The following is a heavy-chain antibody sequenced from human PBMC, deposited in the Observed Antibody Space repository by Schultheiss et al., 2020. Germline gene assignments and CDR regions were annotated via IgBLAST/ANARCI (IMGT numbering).Heavy chain of an antibody. V-gene: IGHV3-23*01. J-gene: IGHJ4*02. Sequence: GGSLRLSCAASGFTFSSYAMSWVRQAPGKGLEWVSAISGNGGSTYYADSVKGRFTISRDNSKNTLYFQLDSLTAEDTAVYYCARGGDRAYCGGDCFDSWGQGTLVTVSS. D-gene: IGHD2-21*01. CDR2: ISGNGGST. CDR3: ARGGDRAYCGGDCFDS. CDR1: GFTFSSYA.